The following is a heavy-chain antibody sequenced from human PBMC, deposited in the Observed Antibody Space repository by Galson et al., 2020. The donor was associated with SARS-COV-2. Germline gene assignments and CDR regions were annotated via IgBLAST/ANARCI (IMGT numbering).Heavy chain of an antibody. D-gene: IGHD3-3*01. CDR1: GGSISSYY. CDR2: IYYSGST. J-gene: IGHJ4*02. CDR3: ARGAPLDGRFWSGYSFDY. V-gene: IGHV4-59*01. Sequence: ETSETLSLTCTVSGGSISSYYWSWIRQPPGKGLEWIGYIYYSGSTNYNPSLKSRVTISVDTSKNQFSLKLSSVTAADTAVYYCARGAPLDGRFWSGYSFDYWGQGTLVTVSS.